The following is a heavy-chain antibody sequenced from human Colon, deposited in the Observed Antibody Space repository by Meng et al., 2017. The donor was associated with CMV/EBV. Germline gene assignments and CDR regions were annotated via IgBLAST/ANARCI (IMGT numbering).Heavy chain of an antibody. CDR2: ISYGSSYM. Sequence: SWATSGFTFGDFGMNWVRQAPGKGLEWVASISYGSSYMYYLDSVQGRFTISRDNTANSLYLQMNSLRAEDSAVYYCARQTSSSTYDFWGQGTLVTVSS. D-gene: IGHD1-1*01. CDR1: GFTFGDFG. V-gene: IGHV3-21*01. CDR3: ARQTSSSTYDF. J-gene: IGHJ4*02.